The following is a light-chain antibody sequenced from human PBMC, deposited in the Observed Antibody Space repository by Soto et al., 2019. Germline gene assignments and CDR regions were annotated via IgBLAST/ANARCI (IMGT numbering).Light chain of an antibody. CDR3: QQYNSYSHGT. CDR1: QSISSW. J-gene: IGKJ1*01. CDR2: DAS. Sequence: DIQMTQSPSTLSASVGDRVTITCRSSQSISSWLAWYQQKPGKAPKLLIYDASILESGVPSRFSGSGSGTEFTLTISCLQPDDFATYYCQQYNSYSHGTFGQGTKVEIK. V-gene: IGKV1-5*01.